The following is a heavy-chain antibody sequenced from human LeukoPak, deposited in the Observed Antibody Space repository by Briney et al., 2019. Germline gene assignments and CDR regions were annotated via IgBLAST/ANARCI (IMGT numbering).Heavy chain of an antibody. CDR2: ISHSGST. V-gene: IGHV4-4*02. Sequence: SETLSLTCAVSGGSISSNNWWSWVRQPPGKGLEWIGEISHSGSTGYNPSLKSRVTISVDKPKNHFSLKLSSVTAADTAVYYCARNMVGETTFDYWGQGTLSPSP. CDR3: ARNMVGETTFDY. J-gene: IGHJ4*02. CDR1: GGSISSNNW. D-gene: IGHD2/OR15-2a*01.